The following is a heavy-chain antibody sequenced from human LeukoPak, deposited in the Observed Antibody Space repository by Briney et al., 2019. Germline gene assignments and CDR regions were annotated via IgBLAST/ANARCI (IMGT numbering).Heavy chain of an antibody. CDR2: ISSSGSTI. CDR3: AGTEYQLLPI. D-gene: IGHD2-2*01. CDR1: GFTFSDYY. Sequence: RTGGSLRLCCAASGFTFSDYYMSWIRQATGKGLEWVSYISSSGSTIYYAASVKGRFTISRDNAKNSLYLQMNSLRAEDTAVYYCAGTEYQLLPIWGQGTMVTVSS. J-gene: IGHJ3*02. V-gene: IGHV3-11*01.